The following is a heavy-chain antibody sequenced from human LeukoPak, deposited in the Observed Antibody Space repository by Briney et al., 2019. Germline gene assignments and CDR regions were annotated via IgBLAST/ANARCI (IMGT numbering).Heavy chain of an antibody. CDR2: TYYRSKWYN. CDR1: GDSVSSNSTA. Sequence: SQTLSLTCAISGDSVSSNSTAWNWIRQSRSRGLEWLGRTYYRSKWYNDYAVSVKSRITINPDTSKNQFSLQLNSVTPEDTAVYYCARGAYMDYYYMDVWGKGTTVTVSS. CDR3: ARGAYMDYYYMDV. D-gene: IGHD4-11*01. J-gene: IGHJ6*03. V-gene: IGHV6-1*01.